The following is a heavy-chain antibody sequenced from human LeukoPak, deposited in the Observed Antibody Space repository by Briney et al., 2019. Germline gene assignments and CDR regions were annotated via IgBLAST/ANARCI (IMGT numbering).Heavy chain of an antibody. J-gene: IGHJ4*02. CDR1: GFTSSSYA. Sequence: PGGSLRLSCAASGFTSSSYAMSWVRQAPGKGLEWVSAISRSGGSTYYADSVKGRFTISRDSSKNTLYLQMNSLRVEDTAVYYCAKGPDTAMARWGQGTLVTVSS. D-gene: IGHD5-18*01. V-gene: IGHV3-23*01. CDR3: AKGPDTAMAR. CDR2: ISRSGGST.